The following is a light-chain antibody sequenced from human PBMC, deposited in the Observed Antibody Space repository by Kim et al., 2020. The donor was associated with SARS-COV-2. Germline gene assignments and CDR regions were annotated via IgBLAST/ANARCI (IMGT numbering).Light chain of an antibody. CDR1: QTISRY. CDR3: QQTYIKPYT. V-gene: IGKV1-39*01. J-gene: IGKJ2*01. CDR2: ATS. Sequence: DIQMTQSPSSLSASVGDRVTITCRAGQTISRYLNWYQQKPGKAPVFLISATSSLQSGVPVRFSGSGSGTDFTLTINNLQPDDFATYYCQQTYIKPYTFGQGTRLEI.